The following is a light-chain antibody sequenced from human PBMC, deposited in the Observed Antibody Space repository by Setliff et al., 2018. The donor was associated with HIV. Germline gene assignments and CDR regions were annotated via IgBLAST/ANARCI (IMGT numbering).Light chain of an antibody. Sequence: QSVLVQPASVSGSPGQSITISCTGTSSDVGGYSHVSWYQQHPGKAPKLIIYEVRNRPSGVSNRFSGSKSGNTASLTISGLRAEDEADYYCSSYAITNTLPFGTGTKVTVL. V-gene: IGLV2-14*01. J-gene: IGLJ1*01. CDR3: SSYAITNTLP. CDR2: EVR. CDR1: SSDVGGYSH.